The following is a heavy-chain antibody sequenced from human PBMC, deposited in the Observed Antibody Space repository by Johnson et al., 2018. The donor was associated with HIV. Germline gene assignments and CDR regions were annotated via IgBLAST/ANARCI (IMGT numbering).Heavy chain of an antibody. Sequence: QVQLVESGGGVVQPGRSLRLSCAASGFTFSSYAMHWVRQAPGKGLEWVAVISYDGSNKYYADSVKGRFTISRDNSKNTLYLQMNSLRAEDTAVYYCAKGTAVADDAFDIWGQGTMVTVSS. CDR2: ISYDGSNK. J-gene: IGHJ3*02. CDR1: GFTFSSYA. CDR3: AKGTAVADDAFDI. V-gene: IGHV3-30-3*01. D-gene: IGHD6-19*01.